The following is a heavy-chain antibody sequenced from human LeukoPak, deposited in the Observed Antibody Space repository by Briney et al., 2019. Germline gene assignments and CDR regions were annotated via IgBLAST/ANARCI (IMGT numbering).Heavy chain of an antibody. D-gene: IGHD2-2*02. CDR3: AKGSAPLPLYSFDY. V-gene: IGHV3-30*02. CDR2: IRYDGSNK. Sequence: GGSLRLSCAASGFTFSSYGMHWVRQAPGKGLEWVAFIRYDGSNKYYADSVKGRFTISRDNSKNTLYLQMNSLRAEDTAVYYCAKGSAPLPLYSFDYWGQGTLVTVSS. CDR1: GFTFSSYG. J-gene: IGHJ4*02.